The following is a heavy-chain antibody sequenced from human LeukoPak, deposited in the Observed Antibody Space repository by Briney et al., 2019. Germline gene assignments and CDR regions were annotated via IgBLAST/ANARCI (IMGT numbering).Heavy chain of an antibody. CDR2: ISTSGST. CDR3: ARGPYGSGSYYNPREYYYGMDV. CDR1: GGSISSYY. J-gene: IGHJ6*02. V-gene: IGHV4-4*07. D-gene: IGHD3-10*01. Sequence: SETLSLTCTVSGGSISSYYWSWIRQPAGKGLEWIGRISTSGSTNYNPSLKSRVTMSVDTSKNQFSLKLSSVTAADTAVYYCARGPYGSGSYYNPREYYYGMDVWGQGTTVTVSS.